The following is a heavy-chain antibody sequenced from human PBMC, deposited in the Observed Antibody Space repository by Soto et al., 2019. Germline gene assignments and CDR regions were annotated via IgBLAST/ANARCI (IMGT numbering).Heavy chain of an antibody. Sequence: SETLSLTCAVSGGSISSSNWWSWVRQPPGKGLEWIGEIYHSGSTNYNPSLKSRVTISVDKSKNQFSLKLSSVTAADTAVYYCARDVPSSTTTFDYYYGMDVWGQGTTVTVSS. CDR3: ARDVPSSTTTFDYYYGMDV. D-gene: IGHD4-17*01. CDR1: GGSISSSNW. J-gene: IGHJ6*02. V-gene: IGHV4-4*02. CDR2: IYHSGST.